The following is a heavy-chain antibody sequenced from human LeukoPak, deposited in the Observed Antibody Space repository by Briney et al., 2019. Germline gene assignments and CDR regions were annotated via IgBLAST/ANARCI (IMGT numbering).Heavy chain of an antibody. CDR1: GFTFSSYA. V-gene: IGHV3-21*01. Sequence: GGSLRLSCAASGFTFSSYAMSWVRQAPGKGLEWVSSISSSSSYIYYADSVKGRFTISRDNAKSSVYLQMNSLRAEDTAVYYCARTPRNDYWGQGTLVTVSS. D-gene: IGHD2-15*01. CDR3: ARTPRNDY. J-gene: IGHJ4*02. CDR2: ISSSSSYI.